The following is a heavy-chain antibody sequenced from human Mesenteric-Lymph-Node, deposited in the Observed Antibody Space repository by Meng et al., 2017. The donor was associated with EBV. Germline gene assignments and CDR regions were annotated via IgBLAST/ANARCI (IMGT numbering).Heavy chain of an antibody. D-gene: IGHD5-18*01. CDR3: ARGYSYDSFGLDY. Sequence: VHLQESGPRLVKPSQTLSLTCAVSGGSISSGAYYWTWIRQPPGKGLESIGYIYYSGSTYYNPSLQSRVTMSVDTSKNQFSLKLSSVTAADTAVYYCARGYSYDSFGLDYWGQGALVTVSS. V-gene: IGHV4-30-4*01. CDR2: IYYSGST. J-gene: IGHJ4*02. CDR1: GGSISSGAYY.